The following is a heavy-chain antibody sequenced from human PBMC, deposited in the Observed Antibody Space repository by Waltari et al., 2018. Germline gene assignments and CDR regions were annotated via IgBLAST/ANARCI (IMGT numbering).Heavy chain of an antibody. CDR1: GGSISSSNW. CDR3: ARDLRQLGYFQH. J-gene: IGHJ1*01. V-gene: IGHV4-4*02. Sequence: QVQLQESGPGLVKPSGTLSLTCAVSGGSISSSNWWSWVRQPPGKGLEWIGEIYHRGGTNYNPSLKGRVTISVDKSKNQFSLKLSSVTAADTAVYYCARDLRQLGYFQHWGQGTLVTVSS. D-gene: IGHD6-6*01. CDR2: IYHRGGT.